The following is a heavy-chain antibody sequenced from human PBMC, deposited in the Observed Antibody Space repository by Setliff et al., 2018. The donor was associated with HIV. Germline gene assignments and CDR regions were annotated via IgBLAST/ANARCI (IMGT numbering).Heavy chain of an antibody. CDR2: ISGSGGST. J-gene: IGHJ4*02. CDR3: ARGSHGTSWTDY. Sequence: GGSLRLSCAASGFTFSSYAMSWVRQAPGKGLEWVSAISGSGGSTYYNPSLKSRVTISVDTSTSRLSLKVHSVTAADTAMYYCARGSHGTSWTDYWGQGTLVTVSS. D-gene: IGHD6-13*01. V-gene: IGHV3-23*01. CDR1: GFTFSSYA.